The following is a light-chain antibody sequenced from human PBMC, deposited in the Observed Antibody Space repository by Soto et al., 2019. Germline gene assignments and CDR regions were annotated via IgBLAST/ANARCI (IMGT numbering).Light chain of an antibody. Sequence: QSVLAQPASVSGSPGQSITISCTGSSSDVGGNNYVSWYQQQPGKAPKLLIYDVTIRTSGVSARFSGSKSGNTASLTISGLQAEDDADYFCCSYEGTYTSFVFGTGTQLTVL. CDR2: DVT. CDR3: CSYEGTYTSFV. J-gene: IGLJ6*01. CDR1: SSDVGGNNY. V-gene: IGLV2-14*03.